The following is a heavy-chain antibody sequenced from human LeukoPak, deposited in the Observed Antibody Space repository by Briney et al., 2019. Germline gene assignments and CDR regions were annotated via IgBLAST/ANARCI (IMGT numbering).Heavy chain of an antibody. CDR2: IFPTDSDT. Sequence: GESLKISCKGSGYSFSTYWIGWVRQMPGKGLEWMGIIFPTDSDTRYSPSFQGQVTISVDKSISTAYLPWGSLKASDTAIYYCARHRYFDYWGQGTLVTVSS. CDR1: GYSFSTYW. V-gene: IGHV5-51*01. CDR3: ARHRYFDY. J-gene: IGHJ4*02.